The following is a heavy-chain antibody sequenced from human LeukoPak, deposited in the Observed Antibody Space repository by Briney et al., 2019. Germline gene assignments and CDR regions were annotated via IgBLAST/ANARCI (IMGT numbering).Heavy chain of an antibody. D-gene: IGHD6-19*01. Sequence: GGSLRLSCAASGFTFSSYAMGWVRQAPGKGLEWVSAISGSGVTTYYADSVKGRFTISRDNSKNTVYVQMNSLRADDTAVYHCANPRRTISSGWDWYFDLWGRGTLVTVSS. V-gene: IGHV3-23*01. CDR2: ISGSGVTT. CDR1: GFTFSSYA. CDR3: ANPRRTISSGWDWYFDL. J-gene: IGHJ2*01.